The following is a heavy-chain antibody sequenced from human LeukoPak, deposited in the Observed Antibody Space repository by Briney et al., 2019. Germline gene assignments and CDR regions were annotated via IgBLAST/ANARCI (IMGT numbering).Heavy chain of an antibody. CDR3: ARGCPAAIPAYYYYYMDV. V-gene: IGHV3-7*01. CDR2: IKQDGSEK. CDR1: GFTFSSYW. D-gene: IGHD2-2*01. Sequence: GGSLRLSCAASGFTFSSYWMSWVRQAPGKGLEWVANIKQDGSEKYYVDSVKGRFTISRDNAKNSLYLQMNSLRAEDTAVYYCARGCPAAIPAYYYYYMDVWGKGTTVTVSS. J-gene: IGHJ6*03.